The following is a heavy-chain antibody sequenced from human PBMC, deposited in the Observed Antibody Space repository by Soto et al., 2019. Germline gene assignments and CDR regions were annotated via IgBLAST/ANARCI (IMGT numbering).Heavy chain of an antibody. D-gene: IGHD1-1*01. Sequence: WETLALTCSVSGASISGFYWSWIRKSAGKGLEWIGRIYATGTTDYNPSLKSRVMMSVDTFKKQFSLKLRSVTAADTAVYYCVRDGTKTLRDWFDPWGQGISVTVSS. CDR2: IYATGTT. J-gene: IGHJ5*02. CDR1: GASISGFY. CDR3: VRDGTKTLRDWFDP. V-gene: IGHV4-4*07.